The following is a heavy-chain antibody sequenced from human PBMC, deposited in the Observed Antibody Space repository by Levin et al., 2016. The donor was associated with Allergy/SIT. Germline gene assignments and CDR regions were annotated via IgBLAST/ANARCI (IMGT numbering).Heavy chain of an antibody. V-gene: IGHV3-23*01. J-gene: IGHJ6*02. D-gene: IGHD3-3*01. CDR2: IRGGGATT. CDR3: AKDRGHDYDFWSGYYSAYYYYGMDV. Sequence: GGSLRLSCAASGFTFSNYGMSWVRQAPGKGLEWVSSIRGGGATTYYADSVKGRFTISRDNSKNTLYLQMNSLRAEDTAVYYCAKDRGHDYDFWSGYYSAYYYYGMDVWGQGTTVTVSS. CDR1: GFTFSNYG.